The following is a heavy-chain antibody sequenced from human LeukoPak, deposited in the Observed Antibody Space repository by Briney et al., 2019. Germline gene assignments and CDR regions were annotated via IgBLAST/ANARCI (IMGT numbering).Heavy chain of an antibody. D-gene: IGHD3-10*02. J-gene: IGHJ6*04. CDR1: GFTFSDYS. CDR3: AELGITMIGGV. Sequence: GGSLRLSCAASGFTFSDYSMNWVRQAPGKGLEWVSYISSSSSTIYYADSVKGRFTISRDNAKNSLYLQMNSLRAEDTAVYYCAELGITMIGGVWGKGTTVTISS. V-gene: IGHV3-48*01. CDR2: ISSSSSTI.